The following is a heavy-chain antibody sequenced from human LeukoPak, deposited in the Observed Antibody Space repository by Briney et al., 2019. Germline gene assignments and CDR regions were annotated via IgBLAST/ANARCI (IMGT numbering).Heavy chain of an antibody. D-gene: IGHD5-18*01. Sequence: SETLSLTCAVYGGSFSGYYWSWIRQPPGKGLEWIGEINHSRSTNYNPSLKSRVTISVDTSKNQFSLKLSSVTAADTAVYYCARGNPHMDTAMVINDYWGQGTLVTVSS. CDR2: INHSRST. J-gene: IGHJ4*02. CDR1: GGSFSGYY. CDR3: ARGNPHMDTAMVINDY. V-gene: IGHV4-34*01.